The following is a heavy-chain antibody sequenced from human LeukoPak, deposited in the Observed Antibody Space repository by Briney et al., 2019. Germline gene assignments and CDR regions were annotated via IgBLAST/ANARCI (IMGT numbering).Heavy chain of an antibody. J-gene: IGHJ4*02. CDR2: INPDSGRT. Sequence: GASVTVSCKAFGYIFAGYYMHWVRQAPGQGLEWMGWINPDSGRTNYAQRFQGRVTMTRDMSLNTAYMELSSLRSDDTALYYCARTGTYYSGMYFFDYWGQGTLVTVSS. V-gene: IGHV1-2*02. D-gene: IGHD3-10*01. CDR3: ARTGTYYSGMYFFDY. CDR1: GYIFAGYY.